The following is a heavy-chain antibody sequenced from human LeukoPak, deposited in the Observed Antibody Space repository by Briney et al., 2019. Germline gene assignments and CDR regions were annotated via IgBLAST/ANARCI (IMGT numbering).Heavy chain of an antibody. J-gene: IGHJ6*02. CDR1: DDSIGNYY. Sequence: SETLSLTCTVSDDSIGNYYWSWIRQSPGKGLEWIGYIYFSGSTNYNPSLKRRVTMSVVASKNQFSLRLTSVTAADTATYYCARVGGSNFYNYGMDVWGQGTTVIVSS. CDR3: ARVGGSNFYNYGMDV. CDR2: IYFSGST. D-gene: IGHD4-11*01. V-gene: IGHV4-59*01.